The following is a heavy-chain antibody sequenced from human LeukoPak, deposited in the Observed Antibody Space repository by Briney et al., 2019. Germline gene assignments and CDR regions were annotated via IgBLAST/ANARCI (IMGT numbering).Heavy chain of an antibody. Sequence: SETLSLTCAVYGGSFSGYYWSWIRQPPGKGLEWIGEINHSGSTNYNPSLKSRVTISVDTSKNQFSLKLSSVTAADTAVYYCASNGESRGGSARGGDWSGPWGHGPLVTVSS. CDR2: INHSGST. CDR1: GGSFSGYY. J-gene: IGHJ5*02. V-gene: IGHV4-34*01. D-gene: IGHD6-19*01. CDR3: ASNGESRGGSARGGDWSGP.